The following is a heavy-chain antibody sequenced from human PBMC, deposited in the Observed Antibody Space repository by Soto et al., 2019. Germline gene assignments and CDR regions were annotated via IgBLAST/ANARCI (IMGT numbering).Heavy chain of an antibody. CDR3: ARALSPGFNYYYYYMDV. V-gene: IGHV4-59*01. J-gene: IGHJ6*03. Sequence: QVQLQESGPGLVKPSETLSLTRTVSGGSISSYYWSWIRQPPGKGLEWIGYIYYSGSTNYNPSLKSRVTISVDTSKNQFSLKLSFVTAADTAVYYCARALSPGFNYYYYYMDVWGKGTTVTVSS. D-gene: IGHD3-10*01. CDR2: IYYSGST. CDR1: GGSISSYY.